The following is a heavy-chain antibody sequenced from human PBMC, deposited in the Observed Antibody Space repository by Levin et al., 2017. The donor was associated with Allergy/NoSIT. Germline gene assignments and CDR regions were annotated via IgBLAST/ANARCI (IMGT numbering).Heavy chain of an antibody. CDR2: ISSSGGDT. CDR1: GFTFSSYA. J-gene: IGHJ3*01. V-gene: IGHV3-23*01. D-gene: IGHD2-21*02. Sequence: GGSLRLSCAASGFTFSSYAMSWVRQAPGKGLEWVSGISSSGGDTYYAESVMGRFTISRDKSKNTLNLQMNSLRDEDTALYYCAKVVGVGAFYQSAFDVWGQGTMVTVSS. CDR3: AKVVGVGAFYQSAFDV.